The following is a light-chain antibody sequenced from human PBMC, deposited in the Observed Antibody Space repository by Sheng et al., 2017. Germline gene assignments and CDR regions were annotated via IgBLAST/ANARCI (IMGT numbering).Light chain of an antibody. Sequence: DIQMSQSPPSLSAFVGDRVTITCRSSQDIDNSVAWFQQKPGKAPKSLIYAASTLHSGVPANFSGSGSGTDFTLTISSLQPEDCATYYCQQYHRYPLTFGGGTKVEIK. CDR2: AAS. CDR3: QQYHRYPLT. V-gene: IGKV1-16*02. CDR1: QDIDNS. J-gene: IGKJ4*01.